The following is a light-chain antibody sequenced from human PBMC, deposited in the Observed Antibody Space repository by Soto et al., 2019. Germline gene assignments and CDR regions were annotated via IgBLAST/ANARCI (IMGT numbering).Light chain of an antibody. CDR3: QHYDDVVT. Sequence: DIQMTQSPSSLSASVGDRVTITCRASQTISGYLNWYQQKPGKAPELLIYAASNLETGVPSRFSGGGSGTDFTFTISSLQPEDFATYYCQHYDDVVTFGGGTKVDIK. CDR2: AAS. CDR1: QTISGY. V-gene: IGKV1-33*01. J-gene: IGKJ4*01.